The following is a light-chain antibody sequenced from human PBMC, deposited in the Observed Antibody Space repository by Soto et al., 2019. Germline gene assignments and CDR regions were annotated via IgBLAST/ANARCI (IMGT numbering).Light chain of an antibody. CDR2: AAS. CDR1: QSVSTD. Sequence: EIVLTQSPCTLSLSPGDRATLSCRASQSVSTDLAWYQQKPGQAPRLLIFAASSRAYGIPDRFSGSGSGTDITLPIDRLEPEDFAVYYCQQYSTSPLTFGGGTKVDIK. CDR3: QQYSTSPLT. J-gene: IGKJ4*01. V-gene: IGKV3-20*01.